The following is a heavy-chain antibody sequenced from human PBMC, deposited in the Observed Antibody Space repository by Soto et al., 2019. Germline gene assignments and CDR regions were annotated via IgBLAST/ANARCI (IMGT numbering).Heavy chain of an antibody. CDR3: ARDTPPTDY. CDR1: GYTFTSYH. J-gene: IGHJ4*02. V-gene: IGHV1-18*01. CDR2: IRAYNTNT. Sequence: QVQLVQSGAEVKKPGASVKVSCKTSGYTFTSYHISWVRQAPGQGLEWMGWIRAYNTNTNYAQKFQGRVTMTTDTLTSTAYMELRSLRSDDTAVYYCARDTPPTDYWGQGTLVPVSS.